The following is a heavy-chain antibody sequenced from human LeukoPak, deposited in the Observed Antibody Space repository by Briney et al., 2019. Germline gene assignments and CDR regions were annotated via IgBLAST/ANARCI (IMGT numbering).Heavy chain of an antibody. J-gene: IGHJ4*02. D-gene: IGHD6-6*01. CDR2: IRYDGSNK. V-gene: IGHV3-30*02. CDR3: AKAVEYCSSSIDY. Sequence: PGGPLRLSCGASGFTFSSYGMHWLRQAPGKGLEGVAFIRYDGSNKYYADSVKGRFTISRDNSKNTLYLQMNSLRAEDTAVYYCAKAVEYCSSSIDYWGQGTLVTVSS. CDR1: GFTFSSYG.